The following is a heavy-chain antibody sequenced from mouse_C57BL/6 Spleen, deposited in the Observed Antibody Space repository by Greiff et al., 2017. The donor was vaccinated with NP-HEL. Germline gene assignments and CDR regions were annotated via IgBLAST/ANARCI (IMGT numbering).Heavy chain of an antibody. CDR1: GYTFTSYW. Sequence: QVHVKQPGTELVKPGASVKLSCKASGYTFTSYWMHWVKQRPGQGLEWIGNLNPSNGGTNSHEKFKSKATLTVDKSSSTAYLQLSSLTSEDSAVYYCAREGDYGRFAYWGQGTLVTVSA. J-gene: IGHJ3*01. CDR3: AREGDYGRFAY. CDR2: LNPSNGGT. D-gene: IGHD2-4*01. V-gene: IGHV1-53*01.